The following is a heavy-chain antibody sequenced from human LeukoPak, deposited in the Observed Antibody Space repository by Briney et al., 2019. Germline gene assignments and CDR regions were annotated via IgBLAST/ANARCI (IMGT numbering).Heavy chain of an antibody. V-gene: IGHV4-59*01. Sequence: PSETLSLTCTVSAGSTRNYYGSWIRQPPGKGLEWIGYIYYSGSTNYKSSLKSRIIISVDTSKNQISLKLSSVTAADTAVYYCARDSNDSSIPCFDYWGQGGLVTVSS. CDR3: ARDSNDSSIPCFDY. J-gene: IGHJ4*02. D-gene: IGHD3-22*01. CDR1: AGSTRNYY. CDR2: IYYSGST.